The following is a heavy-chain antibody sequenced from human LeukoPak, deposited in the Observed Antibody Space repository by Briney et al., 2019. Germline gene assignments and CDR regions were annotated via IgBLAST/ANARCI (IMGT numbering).Heavy chain of an antibody. CDR3: AKEGGYNYGYLDY. CDR2: IWYDGSNK. CDR1: GFTFSSYG. J-gene: IGHJ4*02. Sequence: GGSLRLSCAASGFTFSSYGMHWVRQAPGKGLEWVAVIWYDGSNKYYADSVKGRFTISRDNSKNTLYLQMNSLRAEDTAVYYCAKEGGYNYGYLDYWGQGSLVTVSS. V-gene: IGHV3-33*06. D-gene: IGHD5-18*01.